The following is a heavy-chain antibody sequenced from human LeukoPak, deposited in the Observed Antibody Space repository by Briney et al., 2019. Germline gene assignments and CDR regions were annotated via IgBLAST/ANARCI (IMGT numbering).Heavy chain of an antibody. J-gene: IGHJ5*02. V-gene: IGHV5-51*01. CDR3: ARHVTTVTTSWFDP. CDR2: IWPGDSNT. D-gene: IGHD4-11*01. Sequence: GESLKISCKGSGYRFTEYWIGRVRQMPGKGLEWMGIIWPGDSNTRYSPSFQGQVTISADRSISTAYLQWNSLKASDTAMYYCARHVTTVTTSWFDPWGQGTLVTVSS. CDR1: GYRFTEYW.